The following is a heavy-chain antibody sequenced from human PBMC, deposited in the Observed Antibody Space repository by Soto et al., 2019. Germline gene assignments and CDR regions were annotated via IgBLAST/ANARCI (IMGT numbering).Heavy chain of an antibody. CDR3: ARGGDGYNCGAVS. Sequence: QVQLVQSGAEVTEPGSSVKVSCKASGGVNLRDYRTTWVRRAPGQWLEWMGGIIPKLGSANYAQNFQGRVTFTADESTNTVYMERRSLTADDTAVYCCARGGDGYNCGAVSWGQGTPVTVSS. CDR1: GGVNLRDYR. CDR2: IIPKLGSA. D-gene: IGHD2-21*01. V-gene: IGHV1-69*01. J-gene: IGHJ5*02.